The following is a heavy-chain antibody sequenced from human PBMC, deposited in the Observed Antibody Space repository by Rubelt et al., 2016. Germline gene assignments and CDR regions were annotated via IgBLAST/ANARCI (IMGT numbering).Heavy chain of an antibody. CDR1: GFTFSNCA. CDR2: LSGSGGST. V-gene: IGHV3-23*01. J-gene: IGHJ6*02. D-gene: IGHD1-26*01. CDR3: AKGSDSVPRYGVDV. Sequence: DVQLLESGGGLVQPGGSLRLSCAASGFTFSNCAMHWVRQAPGKGLEWVSDLSGSGGSTYYADSVKGRFTISRDNSKNTMYLQMNSLRGEETAVYYCAKGSDSVPRYGVDVWGQGTTVTVSS.